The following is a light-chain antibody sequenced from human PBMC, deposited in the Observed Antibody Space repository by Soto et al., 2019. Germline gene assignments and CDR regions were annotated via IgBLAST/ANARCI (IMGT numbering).Light chain of an antibody. Sequence: IELPQSPGALSLSPGERATLSCRASQSVSSSYLAWYQQKPGQAPRLLIYGASSRATGIPDRFSGSGSGTDFTLTISRLEPEDFAVYYCQQYGSSPPAIAFGQGTKVDIK. CDR3: QQYGSSPPAIA. V-gene: IGKV3-20*01. CDR2: GAS. CDR1: QSVSSSY. J-gene: IGKJ1*01.